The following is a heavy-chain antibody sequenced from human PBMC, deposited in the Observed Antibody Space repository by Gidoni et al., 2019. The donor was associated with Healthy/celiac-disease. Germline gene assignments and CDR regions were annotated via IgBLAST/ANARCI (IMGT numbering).Heavy chain of an antibody. CDR3: ATDLITMVQRPTGGC. Sequence: QVQLVQSGAEVTKPGASVKVSCKVSGYTLTALSMHWVRQAPGKGLALIGGFDPADGETIYAQKFQGRVTMTEDTSTDAAYMELSSLRSEDTAVYSCATDLITMVQRPTGGCWGQGTLVTVSS. J-gene: IGHJ4*02. D-gene: IGHD3-10*01. V-gene: IGHV1-24*01. CDR1: GYTLTALS. CDR2: FDPADGET.